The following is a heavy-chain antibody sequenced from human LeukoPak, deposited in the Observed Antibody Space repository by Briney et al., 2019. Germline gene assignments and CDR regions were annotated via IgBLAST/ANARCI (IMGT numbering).Heavy chain of an antibody. D-gene: IGHD2-2*01. Sequence: GGSLRLSCAASGFTFSNNGMSWVRQAPGKGLEWVSAISGSGGSTYYADSVKGRFTISRDNSKNTLYLQMNSLRAEDTAVYYCARVPVPAAIYNWFDPWGQGTLVTVSS. CDR1: GFTFSNNG. V-gene: IGHV3-23*01. CDR2: ISGSGGST. CDR3: ARVPVPAAIYNWFDP. J-gene: IGHJ5*02.